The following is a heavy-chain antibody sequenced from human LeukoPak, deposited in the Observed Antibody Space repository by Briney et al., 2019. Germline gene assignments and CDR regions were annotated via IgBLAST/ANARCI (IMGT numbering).Heavy chain of an antibody. Sequence: GGSLRLSCAGSEFTFSSYSMHWVRQAPGKGLEWVSSISGSSDDIYYADSVKGRFTVSRDNSKNSLYLQMKRLRAEDTALYYCARRGYHDYSGFDYWGQGTLVTVSS. CDR1: EFTFSSYS. V-gene: IGHV3-21*06. J-gene: IGHJ4*02. CDR2: ISGSSDDI. D-gene: IGHD3-16*01. CDR3: ARRGYHDYSGFDY.